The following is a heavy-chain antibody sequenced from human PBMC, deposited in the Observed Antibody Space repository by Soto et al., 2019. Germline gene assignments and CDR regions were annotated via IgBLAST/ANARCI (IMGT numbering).Heavy chain of an antibody. CDR1: GGSLTAYS. Sequence: PSETLSLTGTGSGGSLTAYSWNWIRQPVGKGLEWIGRIDTSGKTNYIPSLKSRLTMSIDRFKNQFSLNLKFVTAADTAVYFCAKDESGAADIWGQGTMVTVS. V-gene: IGHV4-4*07. J-gene: IGHJ3*02. CDR2: IDTSGKT. D-gene: IGHD7-27*01. CDR3: AKDESGAADI.